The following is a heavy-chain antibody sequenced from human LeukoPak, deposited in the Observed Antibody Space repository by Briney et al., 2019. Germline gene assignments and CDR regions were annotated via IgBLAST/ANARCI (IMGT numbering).Heavy chain of an antibody. CDR2: INPNSGGT. Sequence: ASVKVSCKASGYTFTSYAMNWVRQAPGQGLEWMGWINPNSGGTNYAQKFQGRVTMTRDTSISTAYMELSRLRSDDTAVYYCAREGTVTTYSYWYFDLWGRGTLVTVSS. CDR3: AREGTVTTYSYWYFDL. D-gene: IGHD4-11*01. V-gene: IGHV1-2*02. CDR1: GYTFTSYA. J-gene: IGHJ2*01.